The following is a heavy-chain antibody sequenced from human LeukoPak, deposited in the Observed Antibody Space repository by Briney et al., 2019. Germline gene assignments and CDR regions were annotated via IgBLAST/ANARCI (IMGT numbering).Heavy chain of an antibody. J-gene: IGHJ3*02. V-gene: IGHV4-59*01. CDR2: IYYSGST. D-gene: IGHD6-19*01. Sequence: SETLSLTCTVSGGSISSYYWSWIRQPPGKGLEWIGYIYYSGSTNYNPSLKSRVTISVDTSKNQFSLKLSSVTAADTAVYYCARVAGAALAGRVAFDIWGQGTMVTVSS. CDR1: GGSISSYY. CDR3: ARVAGAALAGRVAFDI.